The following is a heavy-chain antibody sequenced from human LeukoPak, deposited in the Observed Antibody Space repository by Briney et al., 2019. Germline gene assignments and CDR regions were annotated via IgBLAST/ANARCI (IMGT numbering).Heavy chain of an antibody. Sequence: ASVKVSCKASGYTFTSYGINWVRQAPGQGLEWMGWISAYNGNTNNAQKFQGRVTMTTDTSTSTASMELRSLRSDDTAVYYCARDLGYCSGGSCNGGVYWGQGTLDTVSS. D-gene: IGHD2-15*01. V-gene: IGHV1-18*01. CDR3: ARDLGYCSGGSCNGGVY. J-gene: IGHJ4*02. CDR2: ISAYNGNT. CDR1: GYTFTSYG.